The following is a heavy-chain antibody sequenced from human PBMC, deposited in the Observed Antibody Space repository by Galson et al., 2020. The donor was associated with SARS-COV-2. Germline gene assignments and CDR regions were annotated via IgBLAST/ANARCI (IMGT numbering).Heavy chain of an antibody. Sequence: SETLSLTCTVSGGSISSGSYYWSWIRQPAGKGLEWIGRIYTSGSTNYNPSLKSRVTISVDTSKNQFSLKLSSVTAADTAVYYCARGSIAVAGTVFDYWGQGTLVTVSS. D-gene: IGHD6-19*01. CDR2: IYTSGST. CDR1: GGSISSGSYY. CDR3: ARGSIAVAGTVFDY. J-gene: IGHJ4*02. V-gene: IGHV4-61*02.